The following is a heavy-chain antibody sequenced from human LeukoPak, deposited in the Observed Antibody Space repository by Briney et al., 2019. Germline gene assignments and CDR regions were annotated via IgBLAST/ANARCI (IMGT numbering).Heavy chain of an antibody. CDR2: IHTSGGST. CDR3: ARGDDHYYYALDV. J-gene: IGHJ6*02. V-gene: IGHV1-46*01. Sequence: ASVKVSCKASGDTFTNYFVHWVRQAPGQGPELMGLIHTSGGSTTYAQKFQGRVTMTGDTSTSTVYMELSSLRSEDTAVYYCARGDDHYYYALDVWGQGTTVAVSS. D-gene: IGHD5-24*01. CDR1: GDTFTNYF.